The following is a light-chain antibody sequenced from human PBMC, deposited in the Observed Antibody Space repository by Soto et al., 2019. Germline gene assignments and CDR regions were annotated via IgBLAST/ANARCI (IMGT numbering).Light chain of an antibody. CDR1: QSMSSW. Sequence: DIQMTQSPSTLSASVGDRVTITCRASQSMSSWLAWYQQKPGKAPTLLIYDASCLESGFPSRFSGSGSGTEFTLTISSLKPDDFAIYYCQKYNSYSRVRTFGQGTKVEIK. CDR3: QKYNSYSRVRT. J-gene: IGKJ1*01. CDR2: DAS. V-gene: IGKV1-5*01.